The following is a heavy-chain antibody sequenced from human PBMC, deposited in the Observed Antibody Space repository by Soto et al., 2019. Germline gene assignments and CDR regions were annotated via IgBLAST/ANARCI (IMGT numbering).Heavy chain of an antibody. CDR3: ARRWTMAGDPFDY. Sequence: QLQLQESGPGLVKPSETLSLACTVSGGSISSSYYYWGWIRQPPGKGLEWIGTISYSGSTYYNPSLKSRVTISVDTPKNQFSLKLSFVTAADAAVYFCARRWTMAGDPFDYWGQGTLVTVSS. CDR2: ISYSGST. J-gene: IGHJ4*02. CDR1: GGSISSSYYY. V-gene: IGHV4-39*01. D-gene: IGHD3-10*01.